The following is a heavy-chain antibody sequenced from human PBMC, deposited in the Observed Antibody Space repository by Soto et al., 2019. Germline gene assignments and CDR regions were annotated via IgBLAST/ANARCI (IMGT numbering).Heavy chain of an antibody. D-gene: IGHD4-4*01. Sequence: QVQLQESGPGLVKPSQTLSLTCTVSGGSISSGGYYWSWIRQHPGKGLEWIGYIYYNGSTYYNPSLKSRVTISVDTSKNQFSLKLSSVTAADTAVYHCARRREIYSKGYYGIDVWGQGTTVTVSS. CDR2: IYYNGST. CDR1: GGSISSGGYY. J-gene: IGHJ6*02. V-gene: IGHV4-31*03. CDR3: ARRREIYSKGYYGIDV.